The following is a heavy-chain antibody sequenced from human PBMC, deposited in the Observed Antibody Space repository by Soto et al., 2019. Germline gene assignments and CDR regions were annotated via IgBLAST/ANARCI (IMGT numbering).Heavy chain of an antibody. CDR3: AKNGDFDYDAFDV. CDR1: ASTIRRYA. J-gene: IGHJ3*01. V-gene: IGHV3-23*01. Sequence: WGSLVLCCAASASTIRRYAMSWVRQAPGKGLEWVSGITGNSARIYYADSVKGRFSISRDNSKNTLYLQMDTLRAEDTAVYYCAKNGDFDYDAFDVWGQGTVVTVSS. D-gene: IGHD3-16*01. CDR2: ITGNSARI.